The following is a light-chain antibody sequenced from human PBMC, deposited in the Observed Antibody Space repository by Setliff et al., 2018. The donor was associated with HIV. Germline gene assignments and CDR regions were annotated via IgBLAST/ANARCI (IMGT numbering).Light chain of an antibody. CDR1: SNDVGPYNY. CDR2: DVT. Sequence: QSALTQPASVSGSPGQSITISCTGTSNDVGPYNYVSWYQQHPGKAPKLLIFDVTTRPSGVPDRFSGSKSGNTASLTISGLQAEDEADYYCCSYAGSYVFGTGTKVTVL. J-gene: IGLJ1*01. CDR3: CSYAGSYV. V-gene: IGLV2-11*01.